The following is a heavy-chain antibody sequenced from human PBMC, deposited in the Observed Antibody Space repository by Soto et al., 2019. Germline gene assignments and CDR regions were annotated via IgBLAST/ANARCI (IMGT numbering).Heavy chain of an antibody. D-gene: IGHD1-7*01. Sequence: QVQLVQSGAEVKKPGASVKVSCKASGYTFTSYYMHWVRQAPGQGLERMGIINPSGGSTSYAQKFQGRVTMTRDTSTSTVYMELSSLRSEDTAVYYCARDLGLNWNYADDAFDIWGQGTMVTVSS. J-gene: IGHJ3*02. CDR3: ARDLGLNWNYADDAFDI. CDR2: INPSGGST. V-gene: IGHV1-46*01. CDR1: GYTFTSYY.